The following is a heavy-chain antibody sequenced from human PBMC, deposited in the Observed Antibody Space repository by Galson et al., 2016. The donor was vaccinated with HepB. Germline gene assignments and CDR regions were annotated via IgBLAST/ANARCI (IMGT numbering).Heavy chain of an antibody. CDR3: ARPSVDTATMLDY. V-gene: IGHV7-4-1*02. J-gene: IGHJ4*02. Sequence: SVKVSCKASGYIFTTYAMNWVRQAPGQGLEWMGWINTNTGNPMYAQGFTGRFVFSLDTSVSTAYLQISSLKAEDSAVYYCARPSVDTATMLDYWGQGTLVTVSS. D-gene: IGHD5-18*01. CDR2: INTNTGNP. CDR1: GYIFTTYA.